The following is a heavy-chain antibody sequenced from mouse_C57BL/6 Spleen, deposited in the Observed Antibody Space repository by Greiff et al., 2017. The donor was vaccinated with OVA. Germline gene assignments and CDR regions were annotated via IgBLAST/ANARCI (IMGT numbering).Heavy chain of an antibody. D-gene: IGHD1-1*01. J-gene: IGHJ2*01. V-gene: IGHV1-82*01. CDR3: ARGPPFITTVVPFDY. Sequence: QVQLKESGPELVKPGASVKISCKASGYAFSSSWMNWVKQRPGKGLEWIGRIYPGDGDTNYNGKFKGKATLTADKSSSTAYMQLSSLTSEDSAVYFCARGPPFITTVVPFDYWGQGTTLTVSS. CDR1: GYAFSSSW. CDR2: IYPGDGDT.